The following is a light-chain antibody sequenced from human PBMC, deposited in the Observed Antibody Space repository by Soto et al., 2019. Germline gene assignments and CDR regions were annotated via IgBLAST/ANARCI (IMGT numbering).Light chain of an antibody. CDR2: GAS. J-gene: IGKJ2*01. CDR1: QSVSSTS. V-gene: IGKV3-20*01. Sequence: EIVLTQSPGTLSFSPGERATLSCRASQSVSSTSLTWYQQKPGQPPRLIIFGASSMATDIPDRFSGSGSGTDFNLTISRLERDDVAVYYYQHSGNSTPKYTFGQGTKLEI. CDR3: QHSGNSTPKYT.